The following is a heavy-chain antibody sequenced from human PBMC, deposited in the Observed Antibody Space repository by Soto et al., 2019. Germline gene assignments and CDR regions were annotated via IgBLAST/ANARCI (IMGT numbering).Heavy chain of an antibody. D-gene: IGHD3-10*01. V-gene: IGHV3-30-3*01. CDR2: ISYDGSNK. CDR3: ASSGFYYYYGMDV. Sequence: QVQLVESGGGVVQPGRSLRLSCAASGFTFSSYAMHWVRQAPGKGLEWVAVISYDGSNKYYADSVKGRFTISRDNSKNTMYLEMNSLGAEDTAVYYCASSGFYYYYGMDVWGQGTTVTVSS. CDR1: GFTFSSYA. J-gene: IGHJ6*02.